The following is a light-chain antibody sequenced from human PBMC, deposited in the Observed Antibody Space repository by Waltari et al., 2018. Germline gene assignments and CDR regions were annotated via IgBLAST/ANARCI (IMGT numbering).Light chain of an antibody. CDR1: QGLTKNY. CDR2: GAS. V-gene: IGKV3-20*01. J-gene: IGKJ2*01. Sequence: VLTQSPGTLSLSPGERATLSCRASQGLTKNYLDWYQQKPGQAPRLLSYGASSRAAGIPDRFSGSGSGTDFTLTISRLEPEDFAVYYCQQYGSSVLYTFGQGTKLEIK. CDR3: QQYGSSVLYT.